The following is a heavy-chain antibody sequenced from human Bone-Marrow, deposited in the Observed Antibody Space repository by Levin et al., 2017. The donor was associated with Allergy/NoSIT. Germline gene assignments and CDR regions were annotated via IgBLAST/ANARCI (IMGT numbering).Heavy chain of an antibody. CDR2: ISYDGSKK. CDR1: GFTFSTYA. CDR3: AREEWELLDH. Sequence: SCAASGFTFSTYAMHWVRQAPGKGLEWVAVISYDGSKKYYADSVKGRFTISRDNSKNTLYLQMNSLRVEDTAVYFCAREEWELLDHWGQGTLVTVTS. D-gene: IGHD1-26*01. V-gene: IGHV3-30-3*01. J-gene: IGHJ4*02.